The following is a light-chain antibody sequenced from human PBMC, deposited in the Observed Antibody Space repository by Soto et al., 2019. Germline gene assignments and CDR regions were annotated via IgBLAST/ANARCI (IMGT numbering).Light chain of an antibody. J-gene: IGKJ1*01. V-gene: IGKV1-5*03. CDR1: QSISSW. CDR3: QQYKSYWT. Sequence: DIQMTQSPSTLSASVGDRVTITCRASQSISSWLAWYQQKPGKAPKLLIYKASSLESGVPSRFSGSGSGTESTLTISSLQPDDFATYYCQQYKSYWTFSQGTKVEIK. CDR2: KAS.